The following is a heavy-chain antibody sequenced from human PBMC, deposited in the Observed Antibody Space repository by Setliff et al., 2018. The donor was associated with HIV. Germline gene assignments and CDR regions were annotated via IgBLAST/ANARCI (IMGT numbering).Heavy chain of an antibody. V-gene: IGHV3-23*01. CDR3: AKEIVGATFRGWFDP. CDR1: GLTFNNAW. J-gene: IGHJ5*02. CDR2: ISGNGGST. D-gene: IGHD1-26*01. Sequence: GGSLRLSCTASGLTFNNAWMSWVRQAPGKGLEWVSSISGNGGSTYYADSVKGRFTISRDNSKKTLYLQMKSLRAEDTAVYYCAKEIVGATFRGWFDPWGQGTLVTVSS.